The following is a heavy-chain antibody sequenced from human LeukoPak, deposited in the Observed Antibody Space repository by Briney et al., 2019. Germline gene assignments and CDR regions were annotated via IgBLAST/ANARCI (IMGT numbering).Heavy chain of an antibody. CDR3: AELGITMIGGV. Sequence: PGGSLRLSCAASGFTVSSNYMSWVRQAPGKGLEWVSYISSSGSAIYYADSVKGRFTISRDNAKNSLYLQMNSLRAEDTAVYYCAELGITMIGGVWGKGTTVTISS. CDR1: GFTVSSNY. CDR2: ISSSGSAI. V-gene: IGHV3-11*04. J-gene: IGHJ6*04. D-gene: IGHD3-10*02.